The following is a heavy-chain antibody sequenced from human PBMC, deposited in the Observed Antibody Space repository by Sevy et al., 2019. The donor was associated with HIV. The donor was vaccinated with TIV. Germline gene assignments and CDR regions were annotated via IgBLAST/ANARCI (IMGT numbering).Heavy chain of an antibody. CDR2: INTDTGNP. Sequence: ASVKVSCKASGYNFRKYTMNWVRQAPGQGLEWMGWINTDTGNPTYAQGFTGRFVFSLDTSASTTYLQITSLKAEDTAVYYCARGAYYGSGYNYFDPWGQRTLVTVSS. CDR3: ARGAYYGSGYNYFDP. V-gene: IGHV7-4-1*02. J-gene: IGHJ5*02. D-gene: IGHD3-10*01. CDR1: GYNFRKYT.